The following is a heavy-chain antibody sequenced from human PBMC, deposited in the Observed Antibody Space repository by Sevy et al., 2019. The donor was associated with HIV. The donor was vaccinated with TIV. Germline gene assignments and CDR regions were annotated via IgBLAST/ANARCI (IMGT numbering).Heavy chain of an antibody. J-gene: IGHJ4*02. Sequence: GGSLGLSCAASGFTFSNYWMSWVRQAPGKGLEWVANIKQDGSEKYYVDSVRGRFSISRDNAKSSLYLQMNSLRDEDTAVYYCARGGSTSWYGGDFDYWGQGTLVTVSS. CDR1: GFTFSNYW. D-gene: IGHD6-13*01. CDR3: ARGGSTSWYGGDFDY. CDR2: IKQDGSEK. V-gene: IGHV3-7*01.